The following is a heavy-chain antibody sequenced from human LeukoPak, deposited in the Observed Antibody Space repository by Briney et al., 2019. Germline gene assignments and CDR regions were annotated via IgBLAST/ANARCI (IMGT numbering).Heavy chain of an antibody. V-gene: IGHV3-48*03. J-gene: IGHJ4*02. CDR3: ARVSVTSRNDY. D-gene: IGHD2-21*02. CDR2: ISSSGNTT. CDR1: GFTFRSYE. Sequence: PGGSLRLSCAASGFTFRSYEMSWVRQAPGKGLEWLSYISSSGNTTYYADSVKGRFTISRDNAKNSLYLQMNSLRAEDTAVYYCARVSVTSRNDYWGQGTLVTVSS.